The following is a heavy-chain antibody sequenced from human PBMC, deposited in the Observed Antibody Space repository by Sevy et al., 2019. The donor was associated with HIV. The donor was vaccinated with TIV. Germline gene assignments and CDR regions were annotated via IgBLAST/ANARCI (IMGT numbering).Heavy chain of an antibody. CDR1: GFTFFSHV. CDR3: ATGTTDSSISWVFDV. Sequence: GGSLRLSCAASGFTFFSHVMSWVRRAPGKGLEWVSGLSGSGGTTYYADSVKGRFSISRDNSKNKLYLQMSSLRIEDTAVYYCATGTTDSSISWVFDVWGQGTMVTVSS. V-gene: IGHV3-23*01. D-gene: IGHD6-13*01. CDR2: LSGSGGTT. J-gene: IGHJ3*01.